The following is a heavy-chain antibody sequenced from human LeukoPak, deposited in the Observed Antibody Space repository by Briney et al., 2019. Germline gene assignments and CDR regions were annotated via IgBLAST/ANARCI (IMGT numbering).Heavy chain of an antibody. V-gene: IGHV3-11*01. Sequence: GGSLTLSCAASGFTFSDYYMSWIRQAPGKGLEWVSYISSSGSTIYYPAPVKRRFTISRDNAKNSLYLQMTSLRAEGTGAYYCARDRVSMARGVIMDYYYGMDVWGQGTTVTVSS. D-gene: IGHD3-10*01. CDR2: ISSSGSTI. J-gene: IGHJ6*01. CDR3: ARDRVSMARGVIMDYYYGMDV. CDR1: GFTFSDYY.